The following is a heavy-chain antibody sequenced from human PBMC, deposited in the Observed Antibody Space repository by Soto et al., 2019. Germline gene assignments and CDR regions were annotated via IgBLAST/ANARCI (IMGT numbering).Heavy chain of an antibody. V-gene: IGHV3-66*04. CDR3: ARRGESTNWYIVDIPLDF. D-gene: IGHD2-15*01. CDR2: IYSAGST. J-gene: IGHJ4*02. CDR1: GFTVSSKH. Sequence: PGGSLRLSCAASGFTVSSKHMSWVRQATGKGLEWVSVIYSAGSTYHADSVKGRFTISADKSIDTAYLQWHSLEAADTATYYCARRGESTNWYIVDIPLDFWGQGTPVTVSS.